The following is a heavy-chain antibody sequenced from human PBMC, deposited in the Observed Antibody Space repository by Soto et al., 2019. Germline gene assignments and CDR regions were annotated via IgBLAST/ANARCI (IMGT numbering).Heavy chain of an antibody. CDR1: GGTFSSYA. CDR3: AIGVFIAVAGTDKYYFDY. D-gene: IGHD6-19*01. J-gene: IGHJ4*02. CDR2: IIPIFGTA. V-gene: IGHV1-69*13. Sequence: ASVKVSCKASGGTFSSYAISWVRQAPGQGLEWMGGIIPIFGTANYAQKFQGRVTITADESTSTAYMELSSLRSEDTAVYYCAIGVFIAVAGTDKYYFDYWGQGTLVTVSS.